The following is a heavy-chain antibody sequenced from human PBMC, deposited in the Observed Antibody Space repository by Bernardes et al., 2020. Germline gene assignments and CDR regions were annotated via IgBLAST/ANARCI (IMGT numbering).Heavy chain of an antibody. Sequence: GGSLRLSCAASGFTFSDYYMSWIRQAPGKGLEWVSYISSSGSTIYYADSVKGRFTISRDNAKNSLYLQMNSLRAEDTAVYYCARDPYSGSYPVSDYWGQGTLVTVSS. V-gene: IGHV3-11*01. CDR2: ISSSGSTI. D-gene: IGHD1-26*01. CDR1: GFTFSDYY. J-gene: IGHJ4*02. CDR3: ARDPYSGSYPVSDY.